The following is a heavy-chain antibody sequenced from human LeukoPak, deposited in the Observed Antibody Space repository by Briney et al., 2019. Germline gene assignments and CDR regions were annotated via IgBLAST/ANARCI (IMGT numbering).Heavy chain of an antibody. J-gene: IGHJ4*02. Sequence: GESLKISCEGSGYTFTGYWIAWVRQMPGKGLECMGVVYPGDSGTRYSPSFQGQVTISADKSISTAYLQWSSLKASDTAIYYCARFGQHFDYWGQGTLVTVSS. D-gene: IGHD1-1*01. V-gene: IGHV5-51*01. CDR3: ARFGQHFDY. CDR2: VYPGDSGT. CDR1: GYTFTGYW.